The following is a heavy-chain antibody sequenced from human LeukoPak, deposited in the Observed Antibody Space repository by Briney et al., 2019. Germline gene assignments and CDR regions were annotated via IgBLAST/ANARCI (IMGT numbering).Heavy chain of an antibody. CDR3: AREEASAADY. CDR1: GGSIISSSHY. V-gene: IGHV4-39*01. Sequence: SETLSLTCTDSGGSIISSSHYWAWIRQPPGKGLEWIGSIYYNGGTSYSPSLKSRASISVDTSKNQFSLKLSSVTAADTSVYFCAREEASAADYWGQGTLVTVSS. D-gene: IGHD6-13*01. J-gene: IGHJ4*02. CDR2: IYYNGGT.